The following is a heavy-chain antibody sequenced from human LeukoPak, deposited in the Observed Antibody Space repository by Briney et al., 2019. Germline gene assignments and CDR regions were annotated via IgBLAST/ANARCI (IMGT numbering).Heavy chain of an antibody. D-gene: IGHD3-3*01. CDR2: IYYSGST. J-gene: IGHJ6*02. CDR3: ARLGGYYDQREYYYGMDV. Sequence: PSETLSLTCTVSGGSISSYYWSWIRQPPGKGLEWIGYIYYSGSTNSNPSLKSRVTISVDTSKNQFSLKLRSVTAADTAVYYCARLGGYYDQREYYYGMDVWGQGTTVTVS. CDR1: GGSISSYY. V-gene: IGHV4-59*01.